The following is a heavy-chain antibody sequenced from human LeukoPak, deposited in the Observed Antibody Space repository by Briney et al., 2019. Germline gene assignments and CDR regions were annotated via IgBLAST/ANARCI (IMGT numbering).Heavy chain of an antibody. CDR3: ARDSPSFDY. Sequence: GGSLRLSCAASGFTFSDYYMSWIRQAPGKGLEWVSYISSSGSTIYYADSVKGRFAISRDNAKNSVYLQINSLRADDTAVYYCARDSPSFDYWGQGTLVTVSS. CDR1: GFTFSDYY. V-gene: IGHV3-11*04. CDR2: ISSSGSTI. J-gene: IGHJ4*02.